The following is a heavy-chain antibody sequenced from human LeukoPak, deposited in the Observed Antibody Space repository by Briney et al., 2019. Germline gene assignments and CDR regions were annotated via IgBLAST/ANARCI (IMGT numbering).Heavy chain of an antibody. V-gene: IGHV1-69*05. CDR1: GGTFSSYA. Sequence: SVKVSCKASGGTFSSYAISWVRQAPGQGLEWMGGIIPISGTANYAQKFQGRVTITTDESTSTAYMELSSLRSEDTAVYYCARSMGYSYGYDWFDPWGQGTLVTVSS. CDR3: ARSMGYSYGYDWFDP. J-gene: IGHJ5*02. CDR2: IIPISGTA. D-gene: IGHD5-18*01.